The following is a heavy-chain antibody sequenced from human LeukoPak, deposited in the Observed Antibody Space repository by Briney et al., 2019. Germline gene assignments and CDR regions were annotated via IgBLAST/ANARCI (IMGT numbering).Heavy chain of an antibody. J-gene: IGHJ3*02. CDR2: ISYSGST. D-gene: IGHD3-22*01. CDR3: ARGAFNYYDTIGYSNDAFDI. V-gene: IGHV4-31*03. Sequence: SETLSLTCTVSGGSISSGGHYWSWIRQHPGKCLEWIAYISYSGSTYYNPSLKSRIIISVDTSKNRFSLKLSSVTAADTAVYFCARGAFNYYDTIGYSNDAFDIWGQGTMVTVSS. CDR1: GGSISSGGHY.